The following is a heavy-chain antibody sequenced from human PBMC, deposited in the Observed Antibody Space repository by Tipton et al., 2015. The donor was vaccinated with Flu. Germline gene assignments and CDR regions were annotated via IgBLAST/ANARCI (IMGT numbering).Heavy chain of an antibody. CDR2: IFHSGST. D-gene: IGHD4-11*01. J-gene: IGHJ5*01. CDR1: GDSIINSAYY. Sequence: TLSLTCDVSGDSIINSAYYWGWIRQPPGKGLEWIGNIFHSGSTYYNPSLRSRLSISVDRSKNLFSLNLRSVTAADTAVYYCARRDFSSYVSDPKNWFDSWGQGILVTVSS. CDR3: ARRDFSSYVSDPKNWFDS. V-gene: IGHV4-38-2*01.